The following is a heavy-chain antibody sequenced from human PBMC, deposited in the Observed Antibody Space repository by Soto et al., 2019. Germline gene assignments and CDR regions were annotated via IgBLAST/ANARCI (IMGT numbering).Heavy chain of an antibody. Sequence: LXLSCATSGFTFSSYAMSWVLQAPVKGLEWVSAISGSGGSTYYADSVKGRFTISRDNSKNTLYLQMNSLRAEDTAVYYCAKAGRLIVLGPRGGFDSWGQGTLVTVSS. CDR1: GFTFSSYA. CDR3: AKAGRLIVLGPRGGFDS. J-gene: IGHJ4*02. CDR2: ISGSGGST. D-gene: IGHD2-8*01. V-gene: IGHV3-23*01.